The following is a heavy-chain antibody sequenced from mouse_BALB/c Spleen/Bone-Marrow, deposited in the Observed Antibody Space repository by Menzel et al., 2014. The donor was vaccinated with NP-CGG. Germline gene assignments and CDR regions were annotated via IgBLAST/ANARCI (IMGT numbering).Heavy chain of an antibody. CDR3: ARGGNYGNAMDY. Sequence: QVQLKESGAELARPGASVKLSCKASGYTFTSYWMQWVKQRPGQGLEWIGAIYPGDGDTRYTQKFKGKATLTADKSSSTAYMQLSSLASEDSAVYYCARGGNYGNAMDYWGQGTSVTVAS. D-gene: IGHD2-1*01. CDR1: GYTFTSYW. J-gene: IGHJ4*01. V-gene: IGHV1-87*01. CDR2: IYPGDGDT.